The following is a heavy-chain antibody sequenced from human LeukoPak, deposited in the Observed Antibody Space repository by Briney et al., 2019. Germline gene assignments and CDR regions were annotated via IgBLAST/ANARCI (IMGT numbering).Heavy chain of an antibody. J-gene: IGHJ4*02. CDR2: ISTSGINI. D-gene: IGHD4-17*01. CDR1: GFTFSSYE. Sequence: SGGSLRLSCAGSGFTFSSYEMNWVRQAPGKGPEWTSYISTSGINIHYADSLKGRFTISRDNAKNSLYLQMNSLREEDTAVYYCARGTTINNFDYWGQGTPVTVSS. CDR3: ARGTTINNFDY. V-gene: IGHV3-48*03.